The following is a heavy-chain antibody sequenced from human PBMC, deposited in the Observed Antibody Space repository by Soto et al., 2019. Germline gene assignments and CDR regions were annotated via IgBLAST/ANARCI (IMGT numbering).Heavy chain of an antibody. CDR2: INPNSGGT. CDR1: GYTFTGYY. CDR3: ARSDPDFDPPFDY. D-gene: IGHD3-9*01. J-gene: IGHJ4*01. Sequence: ASVKVSCKASGYTFTGYYMHWVRQAPGQGLEWMGWINPNSGGTNYAQKFQGWVTMTRDTSISTAYMELSRLRSDDTAVYYCARSDPDFDPPFDYWGHATLVTVSS. V-gene: IGHV1-2*04.